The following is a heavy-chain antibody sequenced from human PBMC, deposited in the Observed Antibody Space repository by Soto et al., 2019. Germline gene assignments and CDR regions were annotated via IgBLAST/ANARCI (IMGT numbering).Heavy chain of an antibody. CDR1: GYTFTSYA. V-gene: IGHV1-3*01. D-gene: IGHD6-6*01. CDR3: ARVTIAARYYYYYSGMDV. CDR2: INAGNGNT. J-gene: IGHJ6*02. Sequence: ASVKGSCKASGYTFTSYAMHWVHQAPGQRLEWMGWINAGNGNTKYSQKFQGRVTITRDTSASTAYMELSSLRSEDTAVYYCARVTIAARYYYYYSGMDVWGQGTTVTV.